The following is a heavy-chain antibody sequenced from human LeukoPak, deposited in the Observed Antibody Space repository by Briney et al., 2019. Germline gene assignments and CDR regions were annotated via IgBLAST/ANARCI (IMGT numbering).Heavy chain of an antibody. Sequence: GGSLRLSCAASGFTFDDYAMHWVRQAPGKGLEWVSGISWNSGSIGYADSVKGRFTISRDNAKNSLYLQMNSLRAEDTALYYCAKDMYSRSWYSFDYWGQGTLVTVSS. CDR1: GFTFDDYA. CDR3: AKDMYSRSWYSFDY. D-gene: IGHD6-13*01. V-gene: IGHV3-9*01. J-gene: IGHJ4*02. CDR2: ISWNSGSI.